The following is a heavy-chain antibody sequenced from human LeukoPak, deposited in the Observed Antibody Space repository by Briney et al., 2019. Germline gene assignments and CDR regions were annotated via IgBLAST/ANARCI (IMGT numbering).Heavy chain of an antibody. D-gene: IGHD2/OR15-2a*01. CDR1: GGSFSGYY. CDR2: INHSGST. V-gene: IGHV4-34*01. CDR3: ATQILLCHYY. Sequence: SETPSLTCAVYGGSFSGYYWSWIRQPPGKGLEWIGEINHSGSTNYNPSLKSRVTISVDTSKNQFSLKLSSVTAADTAVYYCATQILLCHYYWGQGTLVTVSS. J-gene: IGHJ4*02.